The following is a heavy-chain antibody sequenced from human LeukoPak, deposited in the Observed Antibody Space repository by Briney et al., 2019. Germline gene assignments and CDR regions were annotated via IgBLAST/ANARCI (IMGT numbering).Heavy chain of an antibody. CDR1: GFTFSDYY. D-gene: IGHD2-2*01. CDR3: ARDVPEGAFDI. V-gene: IGHV3-11*06. J-gene: IGHJ3*02. CDR2: ISSSSSYI. Sequence: GGSLRLSCAASGFTFSDYYMSWIRQAPGKGLEWVSSISSSSSYIYYADSVKGRFTISRDNAKNSLYLQMNSLRAEDTAVYYCARDVPEGAFDIWGQGTMVTVSS.